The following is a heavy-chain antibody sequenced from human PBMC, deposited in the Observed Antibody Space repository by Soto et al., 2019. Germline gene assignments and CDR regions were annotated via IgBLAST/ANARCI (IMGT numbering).Heavy chain of an antibody. D-gene: IGHD6-19*01. Sequence: QAQLEQSGGEVKKHGSSVKVSCKASRDAFSKFIVTWVRQAPGLGLEWVGGIIPIFGTANYAQKFQGRVTITADESTSTSYMEVNNLRSEDTAVYYCAKVRYSSPIGYYYGMDVWGQVTTVTVSS. CDR3: AKVRYSSPIGYYYGMDV. J-gene: IGHJ6*02. CDR2: IIPIFGTA. V-gene: IGHV1-69*01. CDR1: RDAFSKFI.